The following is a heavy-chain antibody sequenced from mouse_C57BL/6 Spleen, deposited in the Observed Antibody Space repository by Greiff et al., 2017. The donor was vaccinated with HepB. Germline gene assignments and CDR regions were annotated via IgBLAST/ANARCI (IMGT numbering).Heavy chain of an antibody. V-gene: IGHV1-50*01. D-gene: IGHD1-1*01. Sequence: QVQLQQPGAELVKPGASVKLSCKASGYTFTSYWMQWVKQRPGQGLEWIGEIDPSDSYTNYHQKFKGKATLTVDTSSSTAYMQLSSLTSEDSAVYYCARSDYYGSSSYWYFDVWGTGTTVTVSS. J-gene: IGHJ1*03. CDR1: GYTFTSYW. CDR3: ARSDYYGSSSYWYFDV. CDR2: IDPSDSYT.